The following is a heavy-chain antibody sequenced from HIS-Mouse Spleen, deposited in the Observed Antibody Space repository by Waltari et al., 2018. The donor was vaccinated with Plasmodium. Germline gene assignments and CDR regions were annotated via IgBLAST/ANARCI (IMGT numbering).Heavy chain of an antibody. J-gene: IGHJ2*01. Sequence: EVQLVESGGGLVQPGGSLRPACAASGFTLGSYWVSWVRQAPGKGMEWVANIKQDGSEKYYVDSVKGRFTISRDNAKNSLYLQMNSLRAEDTAVYYCASSWYWYFDLWGRGTLVTVSS. V-gene: IGHV3-7*01. CDR3: ASSWYWYFDL. CDR1: GFTLGSYW. D-gene: IGHD6-13*01. CDR2: IKQDGSEK.